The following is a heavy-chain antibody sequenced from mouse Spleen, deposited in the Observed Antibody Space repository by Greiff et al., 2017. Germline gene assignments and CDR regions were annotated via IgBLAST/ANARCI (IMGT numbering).Heavy chain of an antibody. V-gene: IGHV3-6*01. CDR2: ISYDGSN. D-gene: IGHD1-1*01. CDR1: GYSITSGYY. Sequence: EVQLQESGPGLVKPSQSLSLTCSVTGYSITSGYYWNWIRQFPGNKLEWMGYISYDGSNNYNPSLKNRISITRDTSKNQFFLKLNSVTTEDTATYYCARGGSSYEDAMDYWGQGTSVTVSS. J-gene: IGHJ4*01. CDR3: ARGGSSYEDAMDY.